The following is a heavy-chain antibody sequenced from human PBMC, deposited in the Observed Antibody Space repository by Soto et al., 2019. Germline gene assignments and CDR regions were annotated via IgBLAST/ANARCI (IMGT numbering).Heavy chain of an antibody. Sequence: ASVKVSCKASGYTFTSYAMHWVRQAPGQRLEWMGWINAGNGNTKYSQKFQGRVTITRDTSASTAYMELSSLRSEDTAVYYCARAFEWLVAFDIWGQGTMVTVSS. CDR1: GYTFTSYA. D-gene: IGHD6-19*01. J-gene: IGHJ3*02. V-gene: IGHV1-3*01. CDR2: INAGNGNT. CDR3: ARAFEWLVAFDI.